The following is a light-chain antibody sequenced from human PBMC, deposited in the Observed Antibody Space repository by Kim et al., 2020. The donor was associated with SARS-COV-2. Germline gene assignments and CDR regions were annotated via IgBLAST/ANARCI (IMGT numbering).Light chain of an antibody. CDR1: QGISNY. CDR3: QKYNSAPRA. J-gene: IGKJ4*01. Sequence: ASVGDRVTITGRASQGISNYLAWYQQKPRKVPKLLIYAASTLQSGVPSRFSGSGSGTDFTLTISSLQPEDVATYYCQKYNSAPRAFGGGTKVDIK. V-gene: IGKV1-27*01. CDR2: AAS.